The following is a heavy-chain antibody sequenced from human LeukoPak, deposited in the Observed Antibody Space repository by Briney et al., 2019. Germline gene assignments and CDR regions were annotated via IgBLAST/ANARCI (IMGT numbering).Heavy chain of an antibody. CDR3: ARHPLVGADY. CDR1: GVSIISSSYD. Sequence: SETLSLTCTVSGVSIISSSYDWGWIRQPPGKGLEWIGSINYSGSTDYNPSLKSRVTISVDASKNQFSLKMSSVTAADTAVYYCARHPLVGADYWGQGTLVTVSS. J-gene: IGHJ4*02. CDR2: INYSGST. V-gene: IGHV4-39*01. D-gene: IGHD1-26*01.